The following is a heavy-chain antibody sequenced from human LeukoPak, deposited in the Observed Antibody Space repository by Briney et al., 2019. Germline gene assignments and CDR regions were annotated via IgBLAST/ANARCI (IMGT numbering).Heavy chain of an antibody. D-gene: IGHD2-15*01. J-gene: IGHJ5*02. CDR1: GFTFSSYA. CDR3: AKDKRVVVAAHNWFDP. V-gene: IGHV3-23*01. Sequence: GGSLRLSCAASGFTFSSYAMSWVRQAPGKGLEWVSAISGSGGSTYYADSVKGRFTISRDSSKNTLYLQMNSLRAEDTAVYYCAKDKRVVVAAHNWFDPWGQGTLVTVSS. CDR2: ISGSGGST.